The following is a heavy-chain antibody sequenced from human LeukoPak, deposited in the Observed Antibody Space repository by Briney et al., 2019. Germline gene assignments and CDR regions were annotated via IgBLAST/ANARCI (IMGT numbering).Heavy chain of an antibody. CDR2: IYTSGST. CDR3: AREIGRGTGTFDY. CDR1: GGSISSGSYY. V-gene: IGHV4-61*02. J-gene: IGHJ4*02. Sequence: PSETLSLTCTVSGGSISSGSYYWSWIRQPAGKGLEWIGRIYTSGSTNYNPSLKSRVTISVDTSKNQFSLKLSSVTAADTAVYYCAREIGRGTGTFDYWGQGTLVTASS. D-gene: IGHD3-10*01.